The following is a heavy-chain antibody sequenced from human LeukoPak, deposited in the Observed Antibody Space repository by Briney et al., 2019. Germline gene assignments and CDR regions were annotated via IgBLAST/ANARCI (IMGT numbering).Heavy chain of an antibody. J-gene: IGHJ4*02. CDR1: GYIFTNYY. Sequence: ASVKDSCKASGYIFTNYYMHWVRQAPGQGLEWMGIINPGGGSTTYAQKFQGRVSMTRDTTTSTVYMELSSLRSEDTAVYYCARDHGSAYYRAPRHWGQGTLVTVSS. V-gene: IGHV1-46*01. D-gene: IGHD3-10*01. CDR3: ARDHGSAYYRAPRH. CDR2: INPGGGST.